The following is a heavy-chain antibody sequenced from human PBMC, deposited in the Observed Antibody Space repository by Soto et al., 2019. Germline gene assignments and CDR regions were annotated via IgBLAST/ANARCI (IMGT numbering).Heavy chain of an antibody. J-gene: IGHJ4*02. Sequence: QVQLVQSGAEVKKPGASVKVSCKASGYTFTSYAMHWVRQAPGQRLAWMGWINAGTGNTKYSQKFQVRVTITRVTSASTAYMELSSLRSEDTAVYYCASSSGPKITFDYWGQGTLVTVSS. V-gene: IGHV1-3*01. D-gene: IGHD6-19*01. CDR1: GYTFTSYA. CDR3: ASSSGPKITFDY. CDR2: INAGTGNT.